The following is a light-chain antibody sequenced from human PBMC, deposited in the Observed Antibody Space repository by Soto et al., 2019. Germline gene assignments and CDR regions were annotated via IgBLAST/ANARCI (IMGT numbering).Light chain of an antibody. Sequence: IVLTKSPCTLSLSPGERTTLSCRASQSISRYLAWYQQKPGQGPRLLIYGASSRATGTPDRFSGSGSGTDFTLTINRLEPEDFALYYCQQYGTSPHTFGGGTKVDIK. J-gene: IGKJ4*01. V-gene: IGKV3-20*01. CDR3: QQYGTSPHT. CDR2: GAS. CDR1: QSISRY.